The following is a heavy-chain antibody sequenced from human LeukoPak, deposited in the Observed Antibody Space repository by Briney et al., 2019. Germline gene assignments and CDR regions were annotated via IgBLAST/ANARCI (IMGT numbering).Heavy chain of an antibody. V-gene: IGHV1-69*06. J-gene: IGHJ3*02. CDR1: GGTFSSYA. Sequence: SVKVSCKASGGTFSSYAISWVRQAPGQGLEWMGGIIPIFGTANYAQKFQGRVTITADKSTSTAYMELSSLRSEDTAVYYCASLIGYYDILTGYYHGENAFDIWSQGTMVTVSS. CDR3: ASLIGYYDILTGYYHGENAFDI. D-gene: IGHD3-9*01. CDR2: IIPIFGTA.